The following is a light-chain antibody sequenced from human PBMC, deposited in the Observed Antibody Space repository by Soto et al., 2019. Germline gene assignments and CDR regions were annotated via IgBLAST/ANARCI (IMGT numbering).Light chain of an antibody. CDR1: QSVSSW. J-gene: IGKJ5*01. CDR2: KAS. Sequence: DIQITQSPSALSSSVPERFTITCGASQSVSSWLAWYQQKPGKAPKLLIYKASSLESGVPSRFSGSGSGTEFTLTISSLQPDDFATYYCQQYNSYSYTFGQGTRLEIK. CDR3: QQYNSYSYT. V-gene: IGKV1-5*03.